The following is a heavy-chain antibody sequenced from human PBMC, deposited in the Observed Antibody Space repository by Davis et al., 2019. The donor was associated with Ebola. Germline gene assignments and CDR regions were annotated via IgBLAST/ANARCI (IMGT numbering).Heavy chain of an antibody. J-gene: IGHJ4*02. CDR3: AKDHGYSSSWYSPPIDY. Sequence: PGGSLRLSCAASGFTFSSYAMSWVRQAPGKGLEWVSAIIGSGGSTYYADAVKGRFTISRDNSKNTLYLQMNSLRAEDTAVYYCAKDHGYSSSWYSPPIDYWGQGTLVTVSS. CDR2: IIGSGGST. CDR1: GFTFSSYA. D-gene: IGHD6-13*01. V-gene: IGHV3-23*01.